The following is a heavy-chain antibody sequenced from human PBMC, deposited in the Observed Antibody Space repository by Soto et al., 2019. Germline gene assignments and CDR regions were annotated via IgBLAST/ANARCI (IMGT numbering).Heavy chain of an antibody. Sequence: EVQLVESGGGLVQPGGSLRLSCAASGFTVSSNYMIWVHQAPGKGLEWVSVIYSGGSTYYADSVKGRFTISRDNSKNTLYLQMNSLRAEDTAVYYCARGPTQAAFDYWGQGTLVTVSS. CDR3: ARGPTQAAFDY. J-gene: IGHJ4*02. CDR1: GFTVSSNY. CDR2: IYSGGST. V-gene: IGHV3-66*01.